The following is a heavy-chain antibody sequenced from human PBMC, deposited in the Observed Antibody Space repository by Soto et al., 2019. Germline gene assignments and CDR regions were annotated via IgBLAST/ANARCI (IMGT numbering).Heavy chain of an antibody. Sequence: QVQLVQSGAEVKKPGSSVKVSCKASGGTFSSYAISWVRQAPGQGLEWMGGIIPIFGTANYAQKFQGRVTITAEESTSTAYMELSSLRSEDTAVYYCARLGGMSGYDLGDYYGMDVWGQGTTVTVSS. D-gene: IGHD5-12*01. CDR2: IIPIFGTA. CDR3: ARLGGMSGYDLGDYYGMDV. CDR1: GGTFSSYA. V-gene: IGHV1-69*01. J-gene: IGHJ6*02.